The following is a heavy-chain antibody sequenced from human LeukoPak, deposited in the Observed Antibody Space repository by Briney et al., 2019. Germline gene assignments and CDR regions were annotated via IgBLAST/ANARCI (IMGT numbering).Heavy chain of an antibody. D-gene: IGHD3-22*01. V-gene: IGHV4-59*01. CDR1: GGSISSYY. CDR2: IYYSGST. CDR3: ARVTGYMIEDYFDY. J-gene: IGHJ4*02. Sequence: KPSETLSLTCTVSGGSISSYYWSWIRQPPGKGLEWIGCIYYSGSTNYNPSLKSRVTISVETSKNQFSLKLSSVTAADTAVYYCARVTGYMIEDYFDYWGQGTLVTVSS.